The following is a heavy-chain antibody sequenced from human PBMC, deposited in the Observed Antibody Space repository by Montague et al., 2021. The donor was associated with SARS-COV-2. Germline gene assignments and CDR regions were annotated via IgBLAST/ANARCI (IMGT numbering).Heavy chain of an antibody. CDR2: ISYDGSNK. V-gene: IGHV3-30-3*01. CDR1: GFTFSSYA. CDR3: ARVFGRYDFWSGYFREDYYCYGMDV. Sequence: SLRLSCAASGFTFSSYAMHWVRQAPGKGLEWVAVISYDGSNKYYADSVKGRFTISRDNSKNTLYLQMNSLRAEDTAVYYCARVFGRYDFWSGYFREDYYCYGMDVWGQGTTVTVSS. D-gene: IGHD3-3*01. J-gene: IGHJ6*02.